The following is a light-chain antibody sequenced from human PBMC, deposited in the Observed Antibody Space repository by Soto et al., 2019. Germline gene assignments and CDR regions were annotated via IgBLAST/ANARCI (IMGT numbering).Light chain of an antibody. J-gene: IGLJ3*02. CDR3: SSYTSSSTLRNWV. CDR1: SSDVGGYNY. Sequence: QSALTQPASVSGSPGQSITISCTGTSSDVGGYNYVSWYQQHPGKAPKLMIYEVSNRPSGVSNRFSGSKSGNTASLTISGLQAEDEADYYCSSYTSSSTLRNWVFGGGTKVTVL. CDR2: EVS. V-gene: IGLV2-14*01.